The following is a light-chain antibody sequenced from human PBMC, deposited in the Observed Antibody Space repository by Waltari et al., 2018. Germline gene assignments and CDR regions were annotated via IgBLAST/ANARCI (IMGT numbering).Light chain of an antibody. J-gene: IGKJ4*01. CDR2: DAS. CDR1: QSVSRN. CDR3: QQRASWPPGT. V-gene: IGKV3-11*01. Sequence: EIVLTQSPATLSLSPGESATISCRASQSVSRNFACYHQQPGHPPRRLIYDASNSATGIPARFSGSGSGTDFALTISSLEPEDFALYYCQQRASWPPGTFGGGTKVEIK.